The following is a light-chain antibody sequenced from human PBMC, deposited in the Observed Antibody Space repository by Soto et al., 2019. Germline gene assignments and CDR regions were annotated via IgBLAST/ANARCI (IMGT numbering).Light chain of an antibody. CDR1: QSISSW. CDR2: KAS. Sequence: DIPMTQSPSTLSASVGDRVTITCRASQSISSWLAWYQQKPGKAPKLLIYKASSLESGVPSRFSGSGSGTEFTLTINNLQPDDFATYYCQQYNSYPLTFGGGTKVEIK. V-gene: IGKV1-5*03. CDR3: QQYNSYPLT. J-gene: IGKJ4*01.